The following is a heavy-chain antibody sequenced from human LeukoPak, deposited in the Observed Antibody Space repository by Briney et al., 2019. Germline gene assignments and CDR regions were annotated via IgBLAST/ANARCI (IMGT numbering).Heavy chain of an antibody. D-gene: IGHD3-10*02. CDR1: GFTFSSYE. CDR3: TGLGITMIGGV. V-gene: IGHV3-48*03. Sequence: GGSLRLSFAGSGFTFSSYEMNWVRQAPGKGLEWVSYISSGSTIYYADSVKGRFTISRDNAKNSLYLQMNSLRAEDTAVYYCTGLGITMIGGVWGKGTTVTISS. J-gene: IGHJ6*04. CDR2: ISSGSTI.